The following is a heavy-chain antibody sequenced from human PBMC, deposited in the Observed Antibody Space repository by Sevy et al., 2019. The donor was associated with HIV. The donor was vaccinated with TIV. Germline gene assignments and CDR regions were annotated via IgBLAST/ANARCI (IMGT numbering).Heavy chain of an antibody. CDR2: IYYSGST. Sequence: SETLSLTCTVSGGSISSYYWSWIRQPPGKGLEWIGYIYYSGSTNYNPSLKSRVTISVDTSKNQFSLKLSSVTAADTAVYYCARVRPGYCSSTSCEPRPTRYYGMDVWGQGTTVTVSS. CDR1: GGSISSYY. V-gene: IGHV4-59*01. CDR3: ARVRPGYCSSTSCEPRPTRYYGMDV. D-gene: IGHD2-2*03. J-gene: IGHJ6*02.